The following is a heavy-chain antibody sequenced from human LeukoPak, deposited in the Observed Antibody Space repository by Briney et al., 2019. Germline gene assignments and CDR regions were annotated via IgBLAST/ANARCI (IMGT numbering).Heavy chain of an antibody. V-gene: IGHV4-59*01. CDR2: IYYSGST. D-gene: IGHD3-22*01. Sequence: SETLSLTCTVSGGSISSYYWSWIRQPPGKGLEWIGYIYYSGSTNYNPSLKSRVTISVDTSKNQFSLKLSTVTAADTAVYYCARGSHGSSGYSYYYYYMDVWGNGTTVTVSS. J-gene: IGHJ6*03. CDR1: GGSISSYY. CDR3: ARGSHGSSGYSYYYYYMDV.